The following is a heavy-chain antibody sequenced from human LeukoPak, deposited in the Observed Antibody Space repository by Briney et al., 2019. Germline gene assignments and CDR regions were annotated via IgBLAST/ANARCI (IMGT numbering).Heavy chain of an antibody. V-gene: IGHV3-73*01. CDR2: IRSKADGYAT. CDR3: TRLRLTVGATGSAFDI. Sequence: PGGSLRLSCAASGFTFSSYSMNWVRQASGKGLEWVGRIRSKADGYATAYAASVKGRFTISRDDSKNTAYLQMNSLKTEDTAVYYCTRLRLTVGATGSAFDIWGQGTMVTVAS. CDR1: GFTFSSYS. J-gene: IGHJ3*02. D-gene: IGHD1-26*01.